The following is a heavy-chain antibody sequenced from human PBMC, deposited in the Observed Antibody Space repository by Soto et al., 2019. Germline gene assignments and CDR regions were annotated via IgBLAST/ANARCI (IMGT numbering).Heavy chain of an antibody. J-gene: IGHJ4*02. CDR2: IYSDGTR. CDR1: GLTVSSRY. V-gene: IGHV3-66*01. D-gene: IGHD6-19*01. CDR3: ATSPANRGWYFYFDY. Sequence: EVQLVESGGGLVQPGGSLRLSCAASGLTVSSRYMSWVRQAPGKGLEWVSVIYSDGTRYYADSVKGRFIISSDNSKNTVYLQMNSLRGEDTAIYYCATSPANRGWYFYFDYWGQGTLVTVSS.